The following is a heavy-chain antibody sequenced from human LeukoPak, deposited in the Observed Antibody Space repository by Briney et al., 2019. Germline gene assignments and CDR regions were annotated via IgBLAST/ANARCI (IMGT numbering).Heavy chain of an antibody. J-gene: IGHJ4*02. CDR1: GGSISSYY. Sequence: SETLSLTCTVSGGSISSYYWSWIRQPPGKGLEWIGYIYYSGSTNYNPSLKSRVTISVDTSKNQFSLKLSSVAAADTAVYYCARHSGYSSSWYPDFDYWGQGTLVTVSS. V-gene: IGHV4-59*01. D-gene: IGHD6-13*01. CDR3: ARHSGYSSSWYPDFDY. CDR2: IYYSGST.